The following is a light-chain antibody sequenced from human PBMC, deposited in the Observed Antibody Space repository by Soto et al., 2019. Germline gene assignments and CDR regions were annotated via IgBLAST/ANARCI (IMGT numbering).Light chain of an antibody. CDR1: KSVATN. CDR3: PQYNNWAT. J-gene: IGKJ5*01. V-gene: IGKV3-15*01. Sequence: EAVLTQSPATVSVSPGERITLSCPASKSVATNLAWYQQRPGQSHRLLIYGESKRAIGLPARFSGSGSGTEFTLTITSLQSEDFAVYYCPQYNNWATVGQVTRLEIK. CDR2: GES.